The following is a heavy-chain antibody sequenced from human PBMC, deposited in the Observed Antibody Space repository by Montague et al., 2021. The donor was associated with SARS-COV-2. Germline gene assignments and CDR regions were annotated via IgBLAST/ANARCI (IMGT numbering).Heavy chain of an antibody. CDR3: TRDSLCYYASGGLLLDWYFDL. V-gene: IGHV4-61*02. J-gene: IGHJ2*01. D-gene: IGHD3-22*01. CDR2: IFNSGST. CDR1: GGSISSGRYY. Sequence: TLSLTCTVSGGSISSGRYYWSWIRQPAGKGLEWIGRIFNSGSTNCNPSLKSRVTISVDTSKNQFSLKLSSVTAADTAVYYCTRDSLCYYASGGLLLDWYFDLWGRGTLVTVSS.